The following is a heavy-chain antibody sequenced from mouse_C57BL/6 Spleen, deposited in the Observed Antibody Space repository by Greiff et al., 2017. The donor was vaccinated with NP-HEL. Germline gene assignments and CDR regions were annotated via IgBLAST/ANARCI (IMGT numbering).Heavy chain of an antibody. CDR3: ARDPYYYGSSHYAMDY. Sequence: DVQLQESGPGLVKPSQSLSLTCSVTGYSITSGYYWNWIRQFPGNKLEWMGYISYDGSNNYNPSLKNRISITRDTSKNQFFLKLNSVTTEDTATYYCARDPYYYGSSHYAMDYWGQGTSVTVSS. D-gene: IGHD1-1*01. J-gene: IGHJ4*01. CDR2: ISYDGSN. V-gene: IGHV3-6*01. CDR1: GYSITSGYY.